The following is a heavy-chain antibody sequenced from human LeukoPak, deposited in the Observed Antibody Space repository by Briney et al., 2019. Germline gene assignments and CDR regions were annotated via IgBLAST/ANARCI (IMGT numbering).Heavy chain of an antibody. CDR3: ARDRGDSSGSPDAFDI. V-gene: IGHV4-30-4*01. CDR1: GGSISSGDYY. Sequence: SETLSLTCTVSGGSISSGDYYWSWIRQPPGKGLEWIGYIYYSGSTYYNPSLKSRVTISVDTSKNQFSLKLSSVTAADTAVYYCARDRGDSSGSPDAFDIWGQGTMVTVSS. J-gene: IGHJ3*02. D-gene: IGHD3-22*01. CDR2: IYYSGST.